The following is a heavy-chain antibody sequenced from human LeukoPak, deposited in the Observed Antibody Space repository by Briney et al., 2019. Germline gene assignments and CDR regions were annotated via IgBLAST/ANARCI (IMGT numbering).Heavy chain of an antibody. D-gene: IGHD5-18*01. J-gene: IGHJ4*02. CDR2: ISAYNGNT. Sequence: ASVKVSCKASGYTFASYGISWVRQAPGQGLEWMGWISAYNGNTNYAQKLQGRVTMTTATSTSTAYMELRSLRADDTASYYCARKSVFVDTAIVSPVQYFDYWDQGTLVTVSS. V-gene: IGHV1-18*01. CDR1: GYTFASYG. CDR3: ARKSVFVDTAIVSPVQYFDY.